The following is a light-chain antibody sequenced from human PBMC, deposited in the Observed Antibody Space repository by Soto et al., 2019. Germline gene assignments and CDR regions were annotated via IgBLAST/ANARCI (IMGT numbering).Light chain of an antibody. CDR3: SSYTSSSTRV. V-gene: IGLV2-14*01. J-gene: IGLJ1*01. CDR1: SSEGGGYNY. CDR2: DVS. Sequence: QSALTQPASLPGSPGQSITISCTGTSSEGGGYNYVSWYQQHPGKAPKLMIYDVSNRPSGVSNRFSGSKSGNTASLTISGLQAEDEADYYCSSYTSSSTRVFGTGTKVTV.